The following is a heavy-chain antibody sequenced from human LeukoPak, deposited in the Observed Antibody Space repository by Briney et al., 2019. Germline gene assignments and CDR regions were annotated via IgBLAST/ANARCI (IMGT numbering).Heavy chain of an antibody. CDR2: ISGSDAGT. V-gene: IGHV3-23*01. D-gene: IGHD2-8*01. J-gene: IGHJ4*02. Sequence: GGSLRLSCAASGFTFSSYAMSWVRQIPGKGLEWVSAISGSDAGTYYADSVKGRFTISRDNSKNTLYLQMNRLRAEDTAVYYCAQTSLMVYAHDYWGQGTLVTVSS. CDR3: AQTSLMVYAHDY. CDR1: GFTFSSYA.